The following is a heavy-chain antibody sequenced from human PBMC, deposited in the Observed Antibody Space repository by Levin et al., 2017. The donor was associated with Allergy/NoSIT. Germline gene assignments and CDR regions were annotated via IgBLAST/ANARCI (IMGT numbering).Heavy chain of an antibody. J-gene: IGHJ4*02. Sequence: PGGSLRLSCAASGFTFSSNAMSWVRQAPGKGLEWVSAISGSGGSTYYADSVKGRFTISRDNSKNTLYLQMNSLRAEDTAVYYCAKDHRVRRIAAEVGIDYWGQGTLVTVSS. CDR3: AKDHRVRRIAAEVGIDY. D-gene: IGHD6-13*01. CDR2: ISGSGGST. V-gene: IGHV3-23*01. CDR1: GFTFSSNA.